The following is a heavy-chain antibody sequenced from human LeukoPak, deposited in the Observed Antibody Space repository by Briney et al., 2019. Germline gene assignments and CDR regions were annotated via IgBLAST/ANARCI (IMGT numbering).Heavy chain of an antibody. D-gene: IGHD3-22*01. Sequence: PGGSLRLSCAASGFTFSSNTMNWVRQAPGKGLEWFLSISSSSSYMKYAASVRGRFTISRDNAKNSLYLQMNSLRAEDTAVYYCASEDYYDSSAYYYRNFQHWGQGTLVTVSS. CDR2: ISSSSSYM. CDR1: GFTFSSNT. V-gene: IGHV3-21*01. J-gene: IGHJ1*01. CDR3: ASEDYYDSSAYYYRNFQH.